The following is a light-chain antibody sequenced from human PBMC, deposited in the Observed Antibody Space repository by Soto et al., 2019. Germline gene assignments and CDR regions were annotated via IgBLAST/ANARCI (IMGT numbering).Light chain of an antibody. V-gene: IGLV2-14*01. J-gene: IGLJ1*01. CDR2: DVS. Sequence: QSVLTQAASVSGSPGQSITISCTGTSSDVGGYNYVSWYQQHPGKAPKLMIYDVSNRPSGVSNRFSGSKSGNTASLTISGLQAEDEADYYCSSYTRSSTLVFGTGTKVTVL. CDR3: SSYTRSSTLV. CDR1: SSDVGGYNY.